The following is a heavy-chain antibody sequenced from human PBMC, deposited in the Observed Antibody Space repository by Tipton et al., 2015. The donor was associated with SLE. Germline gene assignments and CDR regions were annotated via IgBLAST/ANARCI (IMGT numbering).Heavy chain of an antibody. CDR1: GFTFSSYD. V-gene: IGHV3-13*05. D-gene: IGHD6-19*01. CDR3: AKEEYTAVAGSFDY. CDR2: IGTAGDP. J-gene: IGHJ4*02. Sequence: SLRLSCAASGFTFSSYDMHWVRQATGKGLEWVSAIGTAGDPYYPGSVKGRFTISRENAKNSLYLQMNSLRAEDTALYYCAKEEYTAVAGSFDYWGQGTLVTVSS.